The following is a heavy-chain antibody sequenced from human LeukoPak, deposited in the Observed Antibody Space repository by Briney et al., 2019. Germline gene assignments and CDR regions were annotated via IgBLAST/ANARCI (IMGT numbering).Heavy chain of an antibody. CDR3: ARGQWFRAF. V-gene: IGHV4-34*01. D-gene: IGHD3-10*01. CDR1: GGSFSGYY. J-gene: IGHJ4*02. CDR2: IHYSGSA. Sequence: SETLSLTCTVSGGSFSGYYWTWIRQPPGKGLEWIGEIHYSGSATYNPSLKSRVTISVDTSKNQFSLKMNSVTAADTAVYYCARGQWFRAFWSRGTPVTVSS.